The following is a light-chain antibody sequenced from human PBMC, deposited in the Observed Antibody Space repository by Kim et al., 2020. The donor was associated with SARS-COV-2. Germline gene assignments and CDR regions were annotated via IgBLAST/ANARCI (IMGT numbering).Light chain of an antibody. CDR2: LNSDGSH. V-gene: IGLV4-69*01. CDR1: SGHSSYA. Sequence: ASVKLTCTLSSGHSSYAIAWHQQQPEKGPRYLMKLNSDGSHNKGDGIPDRFSGSSSGAERYLTISSLQSEDEAYYYCQTWGTGTWVFGGGTQLTVL. CDR3: QTWGTGTWV. J-gene: IGLJ3*02.